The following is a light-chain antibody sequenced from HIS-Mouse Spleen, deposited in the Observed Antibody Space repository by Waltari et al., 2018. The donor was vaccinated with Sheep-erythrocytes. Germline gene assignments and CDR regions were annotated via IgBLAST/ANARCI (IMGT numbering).Light chain of an antibody. V-gene: IGLV2-23*01. J-gene: IGLJ3*02. Sequence: QSALTQPASVSGSPGQSITISCTGTSSDVGSYNLVSWYHQHPGKAPKLMIYEGSKRPSGVSNRFSGSKSGNTASLTSSGLQAEDEADYYCCSYAGSSTPWVFGGGTK. CDR1: SSDVGSYNL. CDR2: EGS. CDR3: CSYAGSSTPWV.